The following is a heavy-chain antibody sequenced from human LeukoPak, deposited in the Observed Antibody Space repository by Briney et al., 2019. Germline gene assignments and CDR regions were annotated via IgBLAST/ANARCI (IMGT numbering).Heavy chain of an antibody. CDR1: GFTFDDYA. V-gene: IGHV3-43*02. CDR3: AKDEKYYDGSGYYSDY. CDR2: ISGDGYST. J-gene: IGHJ4*02. Sequence: GGSLRLSCAASGFTFDDYAMHWVRQAPGKGLEWVSLISGDGYSTYYADSVKGRFTISRDNSKNSLYLQMNSLRTEDTALCYCAKDEKYYDGSGYYSDYWGQGTLVTVSS. D-gene: IGHD3-22*01.